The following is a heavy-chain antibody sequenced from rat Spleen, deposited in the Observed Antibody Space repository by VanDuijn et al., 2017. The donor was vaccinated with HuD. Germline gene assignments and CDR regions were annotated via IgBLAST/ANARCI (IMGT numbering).Heavy chain of an antibody. CDR1: GHSITSSYR. CDR2: INSAGTT. Sequence: EVQLQESGPGLVKPSQSLSLTCSVTGHSITSSYRWNWIRKFPGNKLEWMGYINSAGTTNYNPSLKSRISITRDTSKNQFFLHVNSVTTEDTATYYCASLYSSYSLYYFDYWGQGVMVTVSS. CDR3: ASLYSSYSLYYFDY. J-gene: IGHJ2*01. V-gene: IGHV3-3*01. D-gene: IGHD1-2*01.